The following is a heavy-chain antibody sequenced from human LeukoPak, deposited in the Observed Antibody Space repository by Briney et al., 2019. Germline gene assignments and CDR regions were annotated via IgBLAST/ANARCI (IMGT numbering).Heavy chain of an antibody. CDR2: ISSSGNTI. CDR1: GFTFRSYT. V-gene: IGHV3-48*03. J-gene: IGHJ6*02. D-gene: IGHD3-10*01. Sequence: PGGSLRLSCAASGFTFRSYTMNWVRQAPGKGLEWVSYISSSGNTIYYADSGKGRFTISRDNAKNYLYLKMNSLRAEDTAVYYCARGGGYYGSGSLHYYYYGMDVWGQGTTVTVSS. CDR3: ARGGGYYGSGSLHYYYYGMDV.